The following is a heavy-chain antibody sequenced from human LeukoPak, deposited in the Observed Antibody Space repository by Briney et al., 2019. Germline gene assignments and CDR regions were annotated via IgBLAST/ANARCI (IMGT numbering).Heavy chain of an antibody. D-gene: IGHD3-9*01. CDR1: GGSFSGYY. J-gene: IGHJ3*02. CDR3: ARGSLLRYFDWGLRNQAFDI. Sequence: SETLSLTCAVYGGSFSGYYWSWIRQPPGKGLEWIGEINHSGSTNYNPSLKGRVTISVDTSKNQFSLKLSSVTAADTAVYYCARGSLLRYFDWGLRNQAFDIWGQGTMVTVSS. V-gene: IGHV4-34*01. CDR2: INHSGST.